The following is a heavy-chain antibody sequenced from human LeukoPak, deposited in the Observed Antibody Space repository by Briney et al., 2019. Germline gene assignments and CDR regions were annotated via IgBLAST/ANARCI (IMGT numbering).Heavy chain of an antibody. D-gene: IGHD3-10*01. Sequence: GGSLRLSCIASGFTFSSYAMNWVRQAPGKGLEWVSIISGSGDSTYYADSVKGRFTISRDNSKNTLYLQMNSLRAEDTAVYYCARYLPMVRGVLGWFDPWGQGTLVTVSS. CDR1: GFTFSSYA. V-gene: IGHV3-23*01. CDR2: ISGSGDST. CDR3: ARYLPMVRGVLGWFDP. J-gene: IGHJ5*02.